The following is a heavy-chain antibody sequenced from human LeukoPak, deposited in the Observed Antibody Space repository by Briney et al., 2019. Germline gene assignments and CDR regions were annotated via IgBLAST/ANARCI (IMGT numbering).Heavy chain of an antibody. CDR1: GGSISGGYY. J-gene: IGHJ5*02. Sequence: SETLSLTCTVSGGSISGGYYWGWIRQPPGKGLEWIGSIYHSGSTYYNPSLKSRVTISVDTSKNQFSLKLSSVTAADTAVYYCARLTYYDFWSGYSGGFWFDPWGQGTLVTVSS. CDR2: IYHSGST. CDR3: ARLTYYDFWSGYSGGFWFDP. D-gene: IGHD3-3*01. V-gene: IGHV4-38-2*02.